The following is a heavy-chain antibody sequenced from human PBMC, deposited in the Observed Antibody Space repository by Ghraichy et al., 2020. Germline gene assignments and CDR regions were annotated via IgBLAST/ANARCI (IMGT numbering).Heavy chain of an antibody. J-gene: IGHJ4*02. CDR3: ARIGPYNWNFDY. CDR2: IYMDNSV. CDR1: GFYVSDSY. D-gene: IGHD1-20*01. V-gene: IGHV3-66*01. Sequence: GGSLRLSCGASGFYVSDSYMSWVRQAPGKGLEWVSVIYMDNSVSYADSVKGRFIISRDNSKNTLYLEMNSLRAEDTAVYYCARIGPYNWNFDYWGQGALVTVSS.